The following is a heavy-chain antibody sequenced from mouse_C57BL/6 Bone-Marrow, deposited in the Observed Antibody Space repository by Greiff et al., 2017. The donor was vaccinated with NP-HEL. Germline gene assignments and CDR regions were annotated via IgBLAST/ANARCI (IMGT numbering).Heavy chain of an antibody. CDR3: ARQGELGLFAY. J-gene: IGHJ3*01. D-gene: IGHD4-1*01. Sequence: EVKLEESGGDLVKPGGSLKLSCAASGFTFSSYGMSWVRQTPDKRLEWVATISSGGSYTYYPDSVKGRFTISRDNAKNTLYLQMSSLKSEDTAMYYCARQGELGLFAYWGQGTLVTVSA. CDR1: GFTFSSYG. V-gene: IGHV5-6*02. CDR2: ISSGGSYT.